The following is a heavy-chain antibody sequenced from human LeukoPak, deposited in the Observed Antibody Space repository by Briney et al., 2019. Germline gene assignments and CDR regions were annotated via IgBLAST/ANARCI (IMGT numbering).Heavy chain of an antibody. J-gene: IGHJ5*02. D-gene: IGHD2-2*01. CDR1: GGSISSHY. CDR2: MFHSGST. CDR3: ARGSEATIVVPPDGFDP. V-gene: IGHV4-59*11. Sequence: ASETLSLTCTVSGGSISSHYWSWIRQPPGKGLEWIGYMFHSGSTNYNPSLKSRVTISVDTSKKLFSLKLTSVTAADTAMYYCARGSEATIVVPPDGFDPWGQGTLVTVSS.